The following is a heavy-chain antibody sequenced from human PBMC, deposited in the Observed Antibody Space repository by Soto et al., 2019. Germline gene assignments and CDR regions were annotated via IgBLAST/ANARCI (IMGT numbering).Heavy chain of an antibody. CDR1: GGSISSGGYY. CDR3: ARGSVVAATRFDY. V-gene: IGHV4-31*03. D-gene: IGHD2-15*01. J-gene: IGHJ4*02. CDR2: IYYSGST. Sequence: QVQLQESGPGLVKPSQTLSLTCTVSGGSISSGGYYWSWIRQHPGKGLEWIGYIYYSGSTYYNPSLKTRVTISVDTSKNQFSLKLSSVTAADTAVYYCARGSVVAATRFDYWGQGTLVTVSS.